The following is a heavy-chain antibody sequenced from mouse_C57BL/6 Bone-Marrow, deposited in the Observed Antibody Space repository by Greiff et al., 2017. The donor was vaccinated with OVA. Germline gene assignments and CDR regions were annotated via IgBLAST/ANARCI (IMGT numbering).Heavy chain of an antibody. V-gene: IGHV1-63*01. D-gene: IGHD1-1*01. CDR3: ARGYYDGSSHYYAMDY. CDR2: IYPGGGYT. J-gene: IGHJ4*01. CDR1: GYTFTNYW. Sequence: QVQLQQSGAELVRPGTSVKMSCKASGYTFTNYWIGWAKQRPGHGLEWIGDIYPGGGYTNYNEKFKGKATLTADKSSSTAYMQFSSLTSEYSAIYYCARGYYDGSSHYYAMDYWGQGTSVTVSS.